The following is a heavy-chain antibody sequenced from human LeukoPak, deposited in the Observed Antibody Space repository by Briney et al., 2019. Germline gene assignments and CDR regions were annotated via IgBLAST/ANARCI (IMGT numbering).Heavy chain of an antibody. CDR2: ISWNSGSI. CDR3: AKDVYSSRPHGFDY. J-gene: IGHJ4*02. CDR1: GSTFDDYA. Sequence: GGSLRLSCAASGSTFDDYAMHWVRQAPGKGPEWVSGISWNSGSIGYADSVKGRFTISRDNAKNSLYLQMNSLRAEDTALYYCAKDVYSSRPHGFDYWGQGTLVTVSS. V-gene: IGHV3-9*01. D-gene: IGHD6-13*01.